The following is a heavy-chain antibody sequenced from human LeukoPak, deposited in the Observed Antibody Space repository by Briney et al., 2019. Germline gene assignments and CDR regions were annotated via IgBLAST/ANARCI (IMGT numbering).Heavy chain of an antibody. V-gene: IGHV5-10-1*01. D-gene: IGHD6-19*01. CDR1: GYSFTSYW. CDR3: ARHIAVAGTGYYYYGMDV. CDR2: IDPSDSYT. J-gene: IGHJ6*04. Sequence: GESLKISCKGSGYSFTSYWISWVRQMPGKGLEWMGRIDPSDSYTYYSPSFQGHVTISADKSISTAYLQWSSLKASDTAMYYCARHIAVAGTGYYYYGMDVWGKGTTVTVSS.